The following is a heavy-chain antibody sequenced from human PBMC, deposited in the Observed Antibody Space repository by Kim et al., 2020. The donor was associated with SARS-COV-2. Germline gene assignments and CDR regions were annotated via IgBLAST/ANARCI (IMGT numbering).Heavy chain of an antibody. CDR1: GYTFTGYY. D-gene: IGHD1-7*01. CDR2: INPNSGGT. V-gene: IGHV1-2*06. Sequence: ASVKVSCKASGYTFTGYYMHWVRQAPGQGLEWMGRINPNSGGTNYAQKFQGRVTMTRDTSISTAYMELSRLRSDDTAVYYCARGGTGTTGFFDYWGQGTLVTVSS. CDR3: ARGGTGTTGFFDY. J-gene: IGHJ4*02.